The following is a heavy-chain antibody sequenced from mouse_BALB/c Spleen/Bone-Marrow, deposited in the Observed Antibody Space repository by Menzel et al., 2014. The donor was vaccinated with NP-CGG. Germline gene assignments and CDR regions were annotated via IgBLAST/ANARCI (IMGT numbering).Heavy chain of an antibody. CDR3: GRLGYYGCFAY. J-gene: IGHJ3*01. V-gene: IGHV4-1*02. D-gene: IGHD1-1*01. Sequence: EVKVEESGGGLVQPGGSLKLSCAASGFDFSGFWMGWVRQAPGKGLEWIGEINPDSSTINYTPSLKDRFIISRDNAKNTLYLQMNKVRSEDTSRYYCGRLGYYGCFAYWGQGTLVTVSA. CDR1: GFDFSGFW. CDR2: INPDSSTI.